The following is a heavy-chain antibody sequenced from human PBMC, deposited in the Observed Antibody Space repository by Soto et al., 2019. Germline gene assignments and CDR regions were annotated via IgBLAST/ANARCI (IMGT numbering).Heavy chain of an antibody. D-gene: IGHD3-22*01. Sequence: PSETLSLTCTVSGGSISSYYWSWIRQPPGKGLEWIGYIYFRGTTNYNPSLKRRVTMSADTSKNQFSLKLNSVTAADTAVYYCARMNYYDTSGYPFDYWGQGMMVTVS. CDR1: GGSISSYY. CDR2: IYFRGTT. CDR3: ARMNYYDTSGYPFDY. V-gene: IGHV4-59*01. J-gene: IGHJ4*02.